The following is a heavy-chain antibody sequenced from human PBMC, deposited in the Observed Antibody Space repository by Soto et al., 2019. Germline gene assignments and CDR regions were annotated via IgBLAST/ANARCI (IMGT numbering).Heavy chain of an antibody. Sequence: GGSLRLSCVASGFTFRTYGMNWVRRAPGGGLEWVASISSSGSFIYYADSVKGRFTISRDDAEKSLYLQMNSLRAEDTALYYCAREPEGIAAALDYWGQGTLVTVSS. CDR3: AREPEGIAAALDY. CDR2: ISSSGSFI. V-gene: IGHV3-21*01. D-gene: IGHD6-13*01. J-gene: IGHJ4*02. CDR1: GFTFRTYG.